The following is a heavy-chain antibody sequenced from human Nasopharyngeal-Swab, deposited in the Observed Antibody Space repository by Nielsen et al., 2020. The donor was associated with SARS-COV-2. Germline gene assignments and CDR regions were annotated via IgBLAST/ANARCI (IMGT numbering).Heavy chain of an antibody. CDR2: IYHSGST. CDR3: ARLGRSMIVVVIRPGYFDL. V-gene: IGHV4-39*07. D-gene: IGHD3-22*01. Sequence: SETLSLTCTVSGGSISSSSYYWGWIRQPPGKGLEWIGSIYHSGSTYYNPSLKSRVTISVDTSKNQFSLKLSSVTAADTAVYYCARLGRSMIVVVIRPGYFDLWGRGTLVTVSS. CDR1: GGSISSSSYY. J-gene: IGHJ2*01.